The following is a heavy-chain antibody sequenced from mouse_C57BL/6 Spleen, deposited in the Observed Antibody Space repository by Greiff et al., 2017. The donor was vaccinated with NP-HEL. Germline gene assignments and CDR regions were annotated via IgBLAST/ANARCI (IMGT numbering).Heavy chain of an antibody. CDR3: AKIGKFDGSSLYYFDY. D-gene: IGHD1-1*01. Sequence: QVQLKQSGPGLVQPSQSLSITCTVSGFSLTSYGVHWVRQSPGKGLEWLGVIWRGGSTDYNAAFMSRLSITKDNSKSQVFFKMNSLQADDTAIYYCAKIGKFDGSSLYYFDYWGQGTTLTVSS. CDR1: GFSLTSYG. V-gene: IGHV2-5*01. J-gene: IGHJ2*01. CDR2: IWRGGST.